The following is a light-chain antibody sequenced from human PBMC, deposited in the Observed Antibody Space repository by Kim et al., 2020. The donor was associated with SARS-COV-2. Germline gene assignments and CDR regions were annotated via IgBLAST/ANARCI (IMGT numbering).Light chain of an antibody. CDR2: AAS. CDR1: QSINTY. Sequence: ASVEDRVTITCRASQSINTYLNWYQRKPGKAPKLLIYAASTLQSGVPSRFSGSGSGTYFTLTISSMQPEDFATYYGQRSYSTPPYTFGQGTKLEI. CDR3: QRSYSTPPYT. J-gene: IGKJ2*01. V-gene: IGKV1-39*01.